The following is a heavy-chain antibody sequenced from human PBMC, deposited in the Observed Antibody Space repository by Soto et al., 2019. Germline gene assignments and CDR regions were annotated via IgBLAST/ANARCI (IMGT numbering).Heavy chain of an antibody. D-gene: IGHD1-7*01. V-gene: IGHV4-39*01. CDR2: IYYSGST. CDR3: ARRAGTTEDYYYMDV. CDR1: GGSISSSSYY. Sequence: SETLSLTCTVSGGSISSSSYYWGWIRQPPGKGLEWIGSIYYSGSTYYNPSLKSRVTISVDTSKNQFSLKLSSVTAADTAVYYCARRAGTTEDYYYMDVGGKGTTVTVSS. J-gene: IGHJ6*03.